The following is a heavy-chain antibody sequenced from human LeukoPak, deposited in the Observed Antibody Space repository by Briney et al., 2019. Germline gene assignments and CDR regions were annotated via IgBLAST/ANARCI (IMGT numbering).Heavy chain of an antibody. CDR1: GGSFSGYY. Sequence: SETLSLTCAVYGGSFSGYYWSWIRHPPGKGLEWIGEINHSGSTNYNPSLKSRVTIPVDTSKNQCSLKLSSVTAADTAVYYCASGYDYVWGSYRPLDIWGQGTMVTVSS. V-gene: IGHV4-34*01. D-gene: IGHD3-16*02. CDR3: ASGYDYVWGSYRPLDI. J-gene: IGHJ3*02. CDR2: INHSGST.